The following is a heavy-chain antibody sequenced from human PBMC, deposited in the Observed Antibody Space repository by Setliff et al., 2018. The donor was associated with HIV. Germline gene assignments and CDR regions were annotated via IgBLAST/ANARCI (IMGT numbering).Heavy chain of an antibody. CDR3: ARENYNFWSGYYYYYYGMDV. Sequence: ASVKVSCKASGYTFTSYGISWVRQAPGQGLEGMGWISAYNGNTNYAQKLQGRVTMTTDTSTSTAYMELRSLRSDDTAVYYCARENYNFWSGYYYYYYGMDVWGQGTTVTVSS. CDR2: ISAYNGNT. D-gene: IGHD3-3*01. V-gene: IGHV1-18*01. J-gene: IGHJ6*02. CDR1: GYTFTSYG.